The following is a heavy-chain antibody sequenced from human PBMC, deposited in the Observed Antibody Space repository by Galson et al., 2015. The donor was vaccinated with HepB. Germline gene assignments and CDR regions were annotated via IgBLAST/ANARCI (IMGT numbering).Heavy chain of an antibody. CDR2: IKQDGSER. D-gene: IGHD6-13*01. V-gene: IGHV3-7*03. CDR3: ARAQCSSEAFDI. J-gene: IGHJ3*02. Sequence: SLRLSCAASGFNFITYWMNWVRQAPGKGLEWVANIKQDGSERYYVDSVKGRFTISRDNAQNSLYLQMNSLRAEDTAVYYCARAQCSSEAFDIWGQGTMVTVSS. CDR1: GFNFITYW.